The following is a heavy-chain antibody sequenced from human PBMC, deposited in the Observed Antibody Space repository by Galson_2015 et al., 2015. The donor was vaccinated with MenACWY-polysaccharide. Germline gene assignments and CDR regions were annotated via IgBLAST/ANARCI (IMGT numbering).Heavy chain of an antibody. J-gene: IGHJ3*02. CDR2: IKEDGSDR. Sequence: SLRLSCAASGFTFSCYWMSWVRQAPGKGLEWVANIKEDGSDRYYVDSVKGRFTISRDNAKNSLYLQMNSLRAEDTAVYFCARDRGYLAFDIWGQGTMVTVSS. CDR3: ARDRGYLAFDI. CDR1: GFTFSCYW. D-gene: IGHD6-13*01. V-gene: IGHV3-7*03.